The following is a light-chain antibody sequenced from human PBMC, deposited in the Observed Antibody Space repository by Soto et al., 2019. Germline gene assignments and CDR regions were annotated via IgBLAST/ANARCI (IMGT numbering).Light chain of an antibody. CDR2: EVT. Sequence: QSALTQPASVSGSPGQSITISCTGTSSDVGGYKYVSWYQQHPGKAPKLMIYEVTNRPSGVSNRFSGSKSGNTAALTICGLHTEDEADYYCSSYTSSSTLVFGGGTKRTVL. J-gene: IGLJ3*02. CDR1: SSDVGGYKY. V-gene: IGLV2-14*01. CDR3: SSYTSSSTLV.